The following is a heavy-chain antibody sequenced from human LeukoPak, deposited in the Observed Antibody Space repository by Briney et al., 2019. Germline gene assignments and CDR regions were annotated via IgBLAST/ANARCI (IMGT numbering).Heavy chain of an antibody. CDR1: GGSFSGYY. D-gene: IGHD2-8*01. CDR3: ARSNAYYYYYGMDV. J-gene: IGHJ6*02. CDR2: INHSGST. V-gene: IGHV4-34*01. Sequence: PSETLSLTCAVYGGSFSGYYWSWIRQPPGKGLEWIGEINHSGSTNYNPSLKSRVTISVDTSKNQFSLKLSSVTAADTAVYYCARSNAYYYYYGMDVWGQGTTVTVSS.